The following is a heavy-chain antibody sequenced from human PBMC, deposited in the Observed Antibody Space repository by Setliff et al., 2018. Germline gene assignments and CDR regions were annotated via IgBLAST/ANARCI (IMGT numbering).Heavy chain of an antibody. J-gene: IGHJ5*02. V-gene: IGHV3-7*01. D-gene: IGHD2-15*01. CDR2: INDGGGDK. CDR1: GYSISSGYY. CDR3: LSGYNSGA. Sequence: ETLSLTCAVSGYSISSGYYWGWIRQPPGKGLEWVANINDGGGDKYYVDSVKGRFTVSRDNAKNSVYLQMNNLRVEDTAVYYCLSGYNSGAWGQGAQVTVSS.